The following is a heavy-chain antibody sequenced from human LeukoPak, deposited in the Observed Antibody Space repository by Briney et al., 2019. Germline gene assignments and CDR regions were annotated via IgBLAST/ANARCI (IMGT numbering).Heavy chain of an antibody. J-gene: IGHJ4*02. CDR3: AKRGVVIWVILVEFHKEDYYFDS. V-gene: IGHV3-23*01. CDR2: NCDRGGRT. Sequence: GGSLRLSCAVSIITLSNYGMSWVRQAPGKGLECVVGNCDRGGRTNYAHPEKGRFTIYRHSPKNTLYLKINILRPEDRRVYFCAKRGVVIWVILVEFHKEDYYFDSWGEGALVTVSS. D-gene: IGHD3-22*01. CDR1: IITLSNYG.